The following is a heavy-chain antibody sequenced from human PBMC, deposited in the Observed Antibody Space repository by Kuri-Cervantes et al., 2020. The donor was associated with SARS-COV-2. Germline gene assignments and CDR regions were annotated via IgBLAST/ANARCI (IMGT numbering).Heavy chain of an antibody. CDR1: GGSISSYY. V-gene: IGHV4-59*01. CDR2: IYYSGST. Sequence: SETLSLTCTVSGGSISSYYWSWIRQPPGKGLEWIGYIYYSGSTSYNPSLKSRVTISVDTSKNQFSLKLSSVTAADTAVYYCARDRSRAFDIWGQGTMVTVSS. CDR3: ARDRSRAFDI. J-gene: IGHJ3*02.